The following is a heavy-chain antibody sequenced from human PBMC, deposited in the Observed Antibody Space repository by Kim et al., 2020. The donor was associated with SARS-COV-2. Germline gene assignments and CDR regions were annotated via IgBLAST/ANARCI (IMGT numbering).Heavy chain of an antibody. CDR3: ARYGLSGKAFDI. V-gene: IGHV4-34*01. CDR2: P. Sequence: PKYNPPLKSRVTISVDTPKNQFSLELSSVTAADTAVYYCARYGLSGKAFDIWGQGTLVPVSS. J-gene: IGHJ3*02. D-gene: IGHD1-26*01.